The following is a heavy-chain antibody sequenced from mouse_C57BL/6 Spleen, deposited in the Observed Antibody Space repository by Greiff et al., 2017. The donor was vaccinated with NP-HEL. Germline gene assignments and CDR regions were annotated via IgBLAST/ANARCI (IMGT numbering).Heavy chain of an antibody. V-gene: IGHV5-17*01. CDR3: ARYDYYGSSLFDY. J-gene: IGHJ2*01. CDR1: GFTFSDYG. CDR2: ISSGSSTI. Sequence: EVMLVESGGGLVKPGGSLKLSCAASGFTFSDYGMHWVRQAPEKGLEWVAYISSGSSTIYYADTVKGRFTISRDNAKNTLFLQMTSLRSEDTAMYYCARYDYYGSSLFDYWGQGTTLTVSS. D-gene: IGHD1-1*01.